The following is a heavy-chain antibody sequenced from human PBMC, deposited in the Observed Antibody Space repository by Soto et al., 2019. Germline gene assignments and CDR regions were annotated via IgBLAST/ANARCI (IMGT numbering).Heavy chain of an antibody. CDR3: VRGYSSSSGRHGLNV. J-gene: IGHJ6*02. CDR1: GFTFSSYW. Sequence: VQLVESGGGLVQPGGSLRLSCAASGFTFSSYWMHWVRQDPGKGLMWVSRITSDGSTTNYADSVKGRFTISRDNAKNTLYLQMNSLRVEDTAVYYCVRGYSSSSGRHGLNVWGQGTTVTVSS. V-gene: IGHV3-74*01. D-gene: IGHD6-6*01. CDR2: ITSDGSTT.